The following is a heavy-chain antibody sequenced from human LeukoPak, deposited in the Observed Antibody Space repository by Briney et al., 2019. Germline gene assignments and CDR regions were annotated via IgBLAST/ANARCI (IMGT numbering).Heavy chain of an antibody. D-gene: IGHD6-13*01. CDR1: GDSISGYY. Sequence: SETLSLTCTVSGDSISGYYWSWIRQPPGKGLEWIGYIYYSGSTNYNPSLKSRVTISVDTSKNQFSLKLTSVTAADTAVYYCARRFVGYNSSWGASDIWGQGTMVTVSS. V-gene: IGHV4-59*08. CDR3: ARRFVGYNSSWGASDI. CDR2: IYYSGST. J-gene: IGHJ3*02.